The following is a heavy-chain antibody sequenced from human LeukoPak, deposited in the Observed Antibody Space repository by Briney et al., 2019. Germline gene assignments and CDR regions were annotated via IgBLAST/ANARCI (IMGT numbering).Heavy chain of an antibody. V-gene: IGHV1-69*05. CDR1: GGTSSTYT. CDR2: IIPIFRTP. CDR3: GRVDRYYFYLDV. Sequence: SVKVSCKASGGTSSTYTITWVRQAPGQGLEWMGGIIPIFRTPNYAQKFQGRVTITTDESTSTAYMELSSLKSEDTAIYYCGRVDRYYFYLDVWGKGTTVTVSS. J-gene: IGHJ6*03.